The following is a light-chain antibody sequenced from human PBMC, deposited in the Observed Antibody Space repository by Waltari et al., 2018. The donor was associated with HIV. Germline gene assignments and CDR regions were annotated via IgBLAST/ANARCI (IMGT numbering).Light chain of an antibody. CDR1: QSVSSL. CDR2: DAS. CDR3: QQRSSLPLT. J-gene: IGKJ4*01. Sequence: ENVLTQSPATLSLSPGERATLSCRASQSVSSLLAWYQQKPGQAPRLLIYDASNRATGTPPRFSCSWSGTDFTLSISSLEPEDFAVYYCQQRSSLPLTFGGGTKVEIK. V-gene: IGKV3-11*01.